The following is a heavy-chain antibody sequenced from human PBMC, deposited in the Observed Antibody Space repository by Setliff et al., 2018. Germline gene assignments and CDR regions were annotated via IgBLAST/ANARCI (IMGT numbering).Heavy chain of an antibody. D-gene: IGHD5-18*01. CDR3: ARITSGIQLSPTSNDY. V-gene: IGHV4-31*03. CDR2: IYYSGST. J-gene: IGHJ4*02. Sequence: SETLSLTCTVSGGSISSGGYYWSWVRQHPGKGLEWIGYIYYSGSTYYNPSLKSRVTISVDTSKNQFSLKLSSVTAADTAVYYCARITSGIQLSPTSNDYWGQGTLVTVSS. CDR1: GGSISSGGYY.